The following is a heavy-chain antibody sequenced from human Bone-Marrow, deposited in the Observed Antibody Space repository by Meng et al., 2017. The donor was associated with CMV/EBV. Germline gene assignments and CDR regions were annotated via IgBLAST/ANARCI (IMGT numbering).Heavy chain of an antibody. CDR1: GFPFTCYV. Sequence: CAASGFPFTCYVMSWVRQAPGKGLEWVSAISGSGGSIYYADSVKGRFTISRDNSKNTLYLQMNSLRAEDTAVYYCAKEGPYSSGWLDPWGQGTLVTVSS. V-gene: IGHV3-23*01. D-gene: IGHD6-19*01. J-gene: IGHJ5*02. CDR3: AKEGPYSSGWLDP. CDR2: ISGSGGSI.